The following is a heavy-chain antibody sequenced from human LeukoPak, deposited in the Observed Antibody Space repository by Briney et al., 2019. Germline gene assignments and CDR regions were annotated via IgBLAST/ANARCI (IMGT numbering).Heavy chain of an antibody. V-gene: IGHV3-66*01. CDR2: IYSGGST. CDR3: VRGPSGYHNT. J-gene: IGHJ4*02. D-gene: IGHD5-12*01. Sequence: PGGSLRLSCAASEFSVGINYMTWVRQAPGKGLEWVSLIYSGGSTYYADSVKGSFTISRDNSKNTMYLQMKSMRSDDTAVYYFVRGPSGYHNTGGQGTLVTVSS. CDR1: EFSVGINY.